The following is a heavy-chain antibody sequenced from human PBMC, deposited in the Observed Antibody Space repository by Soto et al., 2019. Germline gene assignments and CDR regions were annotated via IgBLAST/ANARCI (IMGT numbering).Heavy chain of an antibody. Sequence: HVQLVQSGTEVKKPGASVRVSRMVSGYPFTTSYIHWVRQAPGQGLEWMGWIDPRSGGTVYEQKFQGRVTMTRDTSISAVYMGLSGLTSDATALYYCATDDYGIFPYWGQGSLVTVSS. J-gene: IGHJ4*02. CDR1: GYPFTTSY. CDR2: IDPRSGGT. D-gene: IGHD3-10*01. V-gene: IGHV1-2*02. CDR3: ATDDYGIFPY.